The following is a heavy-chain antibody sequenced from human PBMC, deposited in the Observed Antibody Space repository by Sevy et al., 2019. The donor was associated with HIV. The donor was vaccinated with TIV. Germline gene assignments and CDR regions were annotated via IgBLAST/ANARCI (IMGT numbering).Heavy chain of an antibody. CDR1: GFTFSSYS. J-gene: IGHJ6*02. V-gene: IGHV3-21*01. CDR3: ARALGYYGMDV. CDR2: ISSSSYI. Sequence: ETLSLTCAASGFTFSSYSMNWVRQAPGKGLEWVSSISSSSYIYYADSVKGRFTISRDNAKNSLYLQMNSLRAEDTAVYYCARALGYYGMDVWGQGTTVTVSS.